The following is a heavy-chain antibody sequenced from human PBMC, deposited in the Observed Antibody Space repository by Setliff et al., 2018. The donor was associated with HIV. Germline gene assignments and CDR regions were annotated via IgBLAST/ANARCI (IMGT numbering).Heavy chain of an antibody. CDR2: IYYSGST. V-gene: IGHV4-39*07. D-gene: IGHD6-13*01. J-gene: IGHJ6*03. CDR3: ASLSAAAGTAKPPFYYYYYMDV. CDR1: GGSISSSSYY. Sequence: SSETLSLTCTVSGGSISSSSYYWGWIRQPPGKGLEWIGSIYYSGSTYYNPSLKSRVTISVDTSKNQFSLKLSSVTAADTAVYYCASLSAAAGTAKPPFYYYYYMDVWGKGTTVTVSS.